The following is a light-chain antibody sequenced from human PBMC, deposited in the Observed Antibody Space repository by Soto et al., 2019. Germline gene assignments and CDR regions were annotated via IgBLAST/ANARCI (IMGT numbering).Light chain of an antibody. Sequence: EKVMTQSPATLSVSPGERATLSCRASQNVKTRLAWYQQKPGQAPRLLIYDAFTRATGIPARFSGSASGTDFTLTISSLQSEDFAVYYCQQYDERPLTFGGGTKVEIK. V-gene: IGKV3-15*01. CDR3: QQYDERPLT. CDR2: DAF. CDR1: QNVKTR. J-gene: IGKJ4*01.